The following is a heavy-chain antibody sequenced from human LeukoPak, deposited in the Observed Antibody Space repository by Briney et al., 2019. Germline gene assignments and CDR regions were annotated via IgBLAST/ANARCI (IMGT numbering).Heavy chain of an antibody. J-gene: IGHJ4*02. CDR3: ARRLNDGYSYGCFGY. V-gene: IGHV4-34*01. CDR1: GVSFSGYY. D-gene: IGHD5-18*01. Sequence: LETLSLTCAVYGVSFSGYYWSWIRQPPGKGLEWIGEINHSGSTNYNPSLKSRVTISVDTSKNQFSPKLSSVTAADTAVYYCARRLNDGYSYGCFGYWGQGTLVTVSS. CDR2: INHSGST.